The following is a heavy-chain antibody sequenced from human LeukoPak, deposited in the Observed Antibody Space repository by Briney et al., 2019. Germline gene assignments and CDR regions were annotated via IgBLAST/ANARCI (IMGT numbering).Heavy chain of an antibody. J-gene: IGHJ4*02. Sequence: GGSLRLSCAASGFTFSNAWMSWVRQAPGKGLEWVGRIKSKTDGGTTDYAATVKGRFTISRDDSKNTLYLQMNSLKTEDTAVYYCTTGITMVRGVIHLIDYWGQGTLVTVPS. D-gene: IGHD3-10*01. CDR3: TTGITMVRGVIHLIDY. V-gene: IGHV3-15*01. CDR1: GFTFSNAW. CDR2: IKSKTDGGTT.